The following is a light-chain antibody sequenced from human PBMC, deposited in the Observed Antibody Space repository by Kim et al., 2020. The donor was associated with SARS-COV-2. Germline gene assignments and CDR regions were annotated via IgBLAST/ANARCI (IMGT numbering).Light chain of an antibody. V-gene: IGKV3-11*02. Sequence: LSPGERATLSCRASQTVYNYLAWYQQKPGQAPRLLIYDASNRATGIPARFSGSGSGRDFTLTISSLEPEDFAVYYCQQRGNWPPTFGQGTRLEIK. CDR2: DAS. CDR3: QQRGNWPPT. CDR1: QTVYNY. J-gene: IGKJ5*01.